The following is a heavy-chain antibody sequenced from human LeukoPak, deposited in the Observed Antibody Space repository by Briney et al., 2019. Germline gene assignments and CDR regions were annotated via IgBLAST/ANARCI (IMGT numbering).Heavy chain of an antibody. V-gene: IGHV3-23*01. J-gene: IGHJ4*02. CDR3: VREDTPATANY. D-gene: IGHD2-21*02. CDR2: ISGGGDIT. CDR1: GFNFANHA. Sequence: GGSLRLSCAASGFNFANHAMSWVRQTPGKGLEWVSAISGGGDITYYADSVTGRFTISRDNSKDTLFLQMHSLRPGDTAVYYCVREDTPATANYWGQGTPVTISS.